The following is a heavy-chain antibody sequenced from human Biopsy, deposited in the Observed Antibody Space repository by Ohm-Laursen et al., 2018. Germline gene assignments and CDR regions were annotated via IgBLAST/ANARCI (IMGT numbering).Heavy chain of an antibody. J-gene: IGHJ4*02. Sequence: DTLSLTCAVSGGSISDDYWNWIRQPPGKGLQVIGYISSGGRAKYNPSLKSRLTISLDTSKNQLSLRLSSVTATDSAIYYCARERQFRFLEGAFDYWGQGILVTVSS. CDR1: GGSISDDY. CDR3: ARERQFRFLEGAFDY. V-gene: IGHV4-59*01. CDR2: ISSGGRA. D-gene: IGHD3-3*01.